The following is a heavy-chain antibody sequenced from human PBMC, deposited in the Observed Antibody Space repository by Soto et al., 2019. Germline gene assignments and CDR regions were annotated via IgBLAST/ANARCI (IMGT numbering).Heavy chain of an antibody. V-gene: IGHV3-23*01. D-gene: IGHD3-10*01. CDR1: GFTFRSCA. CDR3: AKTQSGHHDAFDI. Sequence: EVQLLESGGGLVQPGGSLRLSCAASGFTFRSCAMSWVRQAPEKGLEWVSAISGSGGSTYYADSVKGRFTISRDNSKNTLYLQMNSLRAEDTSVYYCAKTQSGHHDAFDIWGQGTMVTVSS. J-gene: IGHJ3*02. CDR2: ISGSGGST.